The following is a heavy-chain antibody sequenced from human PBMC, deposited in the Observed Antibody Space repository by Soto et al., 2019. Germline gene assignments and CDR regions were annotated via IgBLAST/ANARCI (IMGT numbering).Heavy chain of an antibody. CDR2: ISFDGSNK. Sequence: QVQLVESGGGVVQPGRSLRLSCAASGFTFSSYAMHWVRQAPGKGLEWVAVISFDGSNKYYADSVKGRFTISRDNSKNTLYLQMNSLRAEDTAVYYCAREPAATYYYYYGMDVW. J-gene: IGHJ6*01. V-gene: IGHV3-30-3*01. CDR1: GFTFSSYA. D-gene: IGHD2-2*01. CDR3: AREPAATYYYYYGMDV.